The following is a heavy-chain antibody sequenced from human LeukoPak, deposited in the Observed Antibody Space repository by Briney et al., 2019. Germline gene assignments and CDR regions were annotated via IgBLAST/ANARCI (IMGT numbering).Heavy chain of an antibody. V-gene: IGHV3-30*18. D-gene: IGHD3-22*01. CDR2: RSYDGSNK. J-gene: IGHJ4*02. CDR1: GFTFSSYG. Sequence: GGSLRLSCAASGFTFSSYGMHWVRQAPGKGLEWVAVRSYDGSNKYYADSVKGRFTISRDNSKNTLYLQMNSLRAEDTAVYYCAKFGTDVYYYDSSGYDDYWGQGTLVTVSS. CDR3: AKFGTDVYYYDSSGYDDY.